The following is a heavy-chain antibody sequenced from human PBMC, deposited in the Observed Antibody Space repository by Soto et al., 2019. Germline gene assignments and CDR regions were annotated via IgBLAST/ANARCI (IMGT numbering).Heavy chain of an antibody. CDR1: GGTFSRYA. J-gene: IGHJ4*02. Sequence: GASVKVSCKASGGTFSRYAISWVRQAPGQGPEWMGGIIPSFGTANYAQKFQGRVTVTADEPTSTAYMELRSLTHEDTAVYYCARFDYDDIRGSYSYWGQGTLVPVSA. CDR3: ARFDYDDIRGSYSY. CDR2: IIPSFGTA. D-gene: IGHD3-3*01. V-gene: IGHV1-69*13.